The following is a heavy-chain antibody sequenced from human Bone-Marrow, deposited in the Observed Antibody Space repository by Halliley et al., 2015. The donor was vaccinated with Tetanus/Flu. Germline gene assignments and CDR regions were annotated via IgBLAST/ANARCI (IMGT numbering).Heavy chain of an antibody. Sequence: ATISGTGATTYYADSVKGRFTLSRDNPKTTLYLQMNSLRVEDTAFYYCTKDKRDYSYYYYGMDVRGQGTTVTVSS. V-gene: IGHV3-23*01. J-gene: IGHJ6*02. CDR3: TKDKRDYSYYYYGMDV. D-gene: IGHD4-4*01. CDR2: ISGTGATT.